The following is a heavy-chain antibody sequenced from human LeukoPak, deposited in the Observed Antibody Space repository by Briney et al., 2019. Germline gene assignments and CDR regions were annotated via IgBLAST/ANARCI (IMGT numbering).Heavy chain of an antibody. J-gene: IGHJ4*01. CDR1: VYIFTTYF. V-gene: IGHV1-46*01. CDR2: INPSGGTT. CDR3: ARVRGHGDMIDY. Sequence: ASVKVSCKASVYIFTTYFMHWVRQAPAQGLEWMGFINPSGGTTGYSQKFQGRVTMTRDTSTSKVYMALSSLRSEDTAVYYCARVRGHGDMIDYWGQGTLVTVSS. D-gene: IGHD3-10*01.